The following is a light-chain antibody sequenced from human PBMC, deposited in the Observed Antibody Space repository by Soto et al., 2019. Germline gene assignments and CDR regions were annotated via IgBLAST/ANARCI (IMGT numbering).Light chain of an antibody. CDR2: GAS. CDR1: QSVSSN. CDR3: QQYNNWHV. Sequence: EIVMTQSPATLSVSPGERATLSCRASQSVSSNLAWYQQKPGQAPRLLIYGASTRATGIPARFSGSGSGTEFTLTISSLQSEDFAVYYCQQYNNWHVFGPGTKVDIK. J-gene: IGKJ3*01. V-gene: IGKV3-15*01.